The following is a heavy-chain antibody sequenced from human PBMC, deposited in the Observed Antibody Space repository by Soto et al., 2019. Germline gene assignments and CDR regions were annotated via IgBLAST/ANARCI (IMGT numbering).Heavy chain of an antibody. CDR1: GGTFSSYT. D-gene: IGHD3-10*01. J-gene: IGHJ5*02. CDR2: IIPILGIA. Sequence: QVQLVQSGAEVKKPGSSVKVSCKASGGTFSSYTISWVRQAPGQGLEWMGRIIPILGIANYAQKFQGRVTXXAXKXXSTAHMELSSLRSEATAVYYCARDPQLLWFGELSAWGQGTLVTVSS. V-gene: IGHV1-69*08. CDR3: ARDPQLLWFGELSA.